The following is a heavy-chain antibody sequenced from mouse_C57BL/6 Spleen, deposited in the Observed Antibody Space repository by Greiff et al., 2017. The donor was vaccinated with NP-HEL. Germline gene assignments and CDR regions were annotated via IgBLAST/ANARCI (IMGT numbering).Heavy chain of an antibody. V-gene: IGHV1-4*01. J-gene: IGHJ2*01. CDR2: INPSSGYT. CDR3: AREKGITTVVDY. Sequence: QVQLQQSGAELARPGASVKMSCKASGYTFTSYTMHWVKQRPGQGLEWIGYINPSSGYTKYNQKFKDKATLTADKSSSTAYMQLSSLTSEDSAVYYCAREKGITTVVDYWGQGTTLTVSS. CDR1: GYTFTSYT. D-gene: IGHD1-1*01.